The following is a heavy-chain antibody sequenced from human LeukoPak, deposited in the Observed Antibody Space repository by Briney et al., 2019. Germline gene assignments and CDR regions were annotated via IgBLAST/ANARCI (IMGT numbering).Heavy chain of an antibody. Sequence: GGSLRLSCAASGFSFSTYWMTWVRQAPGKGLEWVANIKADGRETYYVDSVKGRFTISRDNAQNSLYLQLNSPRVEDTAVYYCAKGGHVDYCGQGSLVTVSS. CDR2: IKADGRET. J-gene: IGHJ4*02. CDR1: GFSFSTYW. V-gene: IGHV3-7*01. CDR3: AKGGHVDY.